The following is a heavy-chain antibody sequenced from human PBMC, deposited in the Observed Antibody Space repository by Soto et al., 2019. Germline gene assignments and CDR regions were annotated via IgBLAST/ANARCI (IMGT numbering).Heavy chain of an antibody. CDR2: ISGSGGNT. V-gene: IGHV3-23*01. Sequence: GGSLRLSCAASGFTFSSYAMSWVRQAPGKGPEWVSGISGSGGNTYYADSVKGRFTISRDNSKNTLYLQMNSLRDEDTAVYYCAKRPLGKRRRVGLWGAAETTEQDAFDLWGQGTMVTVSS. J-gene: IGHJ3*01. D-gene: IGHD3-16*01. CDR1: GFTFSSYA. CDR3: AKRPLGKRRRVGLWGAAETTEQDAFDL.